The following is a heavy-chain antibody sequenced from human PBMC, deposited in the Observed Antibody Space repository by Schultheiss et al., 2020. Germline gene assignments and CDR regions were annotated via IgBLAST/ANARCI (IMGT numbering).Heavy chain of an antibody. Sequence: SETLSLTCTVSGYSISSGYYWSWIRQPPGKGLEWIGYIYYSGSTYYNPSLKSRVTISVDTSKNQFSLKLSSVTAADTAVYYCASLPPDYWGQGTLVTVSS. J-gene: IGHJ4*02. D-gene: IGHD5/OR15-5a*01. CDR1: GYSISSGYY. CDR3: ASLPPDY. CDR2: IYYSGST. V-gene: IGHV4-38-2*02.